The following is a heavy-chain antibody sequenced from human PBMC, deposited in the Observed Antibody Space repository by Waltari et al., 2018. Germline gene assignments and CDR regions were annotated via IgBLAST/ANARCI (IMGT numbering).Heavy chain of an antibody. V-gene: IGHV1-24*01. D-gene: IGHD3-22*01. CDR3: ATALSGYYDSSGYYYHY. CDR2: FDPEDGET. CDR1: GYTLTELS. J-gene: IGHJ4*02. Sequence: QVQLVQSGAEVKKPGASVKVSCKVSGYTLTELSMHWVRQAPGKGLEWMGGFDPEDGETSYEQKFKGRVTMTEDTSTDTAYMELSSLRSEDTAVYYCATALSGYYDSSGYYYHYWGQGTLVTVSS.